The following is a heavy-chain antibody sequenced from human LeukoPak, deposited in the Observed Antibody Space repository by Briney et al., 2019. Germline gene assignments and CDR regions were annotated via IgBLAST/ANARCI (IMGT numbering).Heavy chain of an antibody. CDR3: AREEGYYDASFDY. CDR1: GGTFSSYT. D-gene: IGHD3-22*01. CDR2: IIPILGIA. V-gene: IGHV1-69*04. Sequence: KVSCKASGGTFSSYTISWVRQAPGQGLEWMGRIIPILGIANYAQKFQGRVTITADKSTSTAYMELSSLRSEDTAVYYCAREEGYYDASFDYWGQGTLVTVSS. J-gene: IGHJ4*02.